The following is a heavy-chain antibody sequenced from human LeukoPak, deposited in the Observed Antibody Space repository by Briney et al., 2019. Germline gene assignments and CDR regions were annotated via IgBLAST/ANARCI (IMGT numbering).Heavy chain of an antibody. V-gene: IGHV1-69*05. Sequence: ASVKVSCKASGGTFSSYAISWVRQAPGQGLEWMGRIIPIFGTANYAQKFQGRVTITTVESTSTAYMELSSLRSEDTAVYYCARSIVVVVAATSWFDPWGQGTLVTVSS. J-gene: IGHJ5*02. D-gene: IGHD2-15*01. CDR1: GGTFSSYA. CDR2: IIPIFGTA. CDR3: ARSIVVVVAATSWFDP.